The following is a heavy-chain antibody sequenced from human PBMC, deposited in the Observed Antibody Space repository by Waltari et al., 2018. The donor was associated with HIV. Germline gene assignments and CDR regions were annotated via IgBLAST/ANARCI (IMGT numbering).Heavy chain of an antibody. D-gene: IGHD2-21*02. CDR2: INPVGSTK. CDR1: GFSFSGYW. Sequence: DVHLVESGGALVQPGGSLKLPCAASGFSFSGYWRSWVRQAPGKGLEWGANINPVGSTKDHVECVRGRFTISRDNAKNSLYLQRSSLRAEDTAVYYCASGLGDWGYWGRGTLVTVSS. J-gene: IGHJ4*02. V-gene: IGHV3-7*02. CDR3: ASGLGDWGY.